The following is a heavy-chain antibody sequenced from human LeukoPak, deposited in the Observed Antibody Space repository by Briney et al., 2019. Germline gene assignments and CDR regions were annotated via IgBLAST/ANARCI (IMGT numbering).Heavy chain of an antibody. CDR1: GFSFSNYA. Sequence: GGSLRLSCAASGFSFSNYAMSWVRQAPGKGLDWVSVIIASSGSTFYADSVKGRFTISRDKSKNTLYLQMKSLRAEDTAVYYCAKGGYDYVEIGYFDYWGQGTLVTVSS. CDR2: IIASSGST. D-gene: IGHD5-12*01. CDR3: AKGGYDYVEIGYFDY. V-gene: IGHV3-23*01. J-gene: IGHJ4*02.